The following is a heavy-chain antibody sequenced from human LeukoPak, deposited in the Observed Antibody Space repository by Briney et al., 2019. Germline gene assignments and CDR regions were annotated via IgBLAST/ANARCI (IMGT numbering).Heavy chain of an antibody. CDR3: ATQITIFGVVIIPPFDY. D-gene: IGHD3-3*01. V-gene: IGHV1-69*05. J-gene: IGHJ4*02. Sequence: SSVKVSCKASGGTFSSYAISWVRQAPGQGLEWMGGIIPIFGTANYAQKFQGRVTITTDESTSTAYMELSSLRSEDTAVYYCATQITIFGVVIIPPFDYWGQGTLVTVSS. CDR1: GGTFSSYA. CDR2: IIPIFGTA.